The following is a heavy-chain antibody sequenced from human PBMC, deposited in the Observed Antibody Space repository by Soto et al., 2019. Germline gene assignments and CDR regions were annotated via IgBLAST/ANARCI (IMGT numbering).Heavy chain of an antibody. J-gene: IGHJ4*02. D-gene: IGHD4-17*01. V-gene: IGHV4-31*03. Sequence: SETLSLTCTVSGGSISSGGYYWSWIRQHPGKGLEWIGYIYYSGSTYYNPSLKSRVTISVDTSKNQFSLKLSSVTAADTAVYYCARGQSTVTTDYFDYWGQGTLVTAPQ. CDR1: GGSISSGGYY. CDR2: IYYSGST. CDR3: ARGQSTVTTDYFDY.